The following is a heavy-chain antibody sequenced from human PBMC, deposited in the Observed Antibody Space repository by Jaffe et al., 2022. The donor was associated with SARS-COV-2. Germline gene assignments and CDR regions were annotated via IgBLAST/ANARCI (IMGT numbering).Heavy chain of an antibody. J-gene: IGHJ2*01. V-gene: IGHV3-23*04. CDR1: GFTFSSYA. Sequence: EVQLVESGGGLVQPGGSLRLSCAASGFTFSSYAMSWVRQAPGKGLEWVSAISGSGGSTYYADSVKGRFTISRDNSKNTLYLQMNSLRAEDTAVYYCAKDHPRATMIVSRFGYFDLWGRGTLVTVSS. D-gene: IGHD3-22*01. CDR3: AKDHPRATMIVSRFGYFDL. CDR2: ISGSGGST.